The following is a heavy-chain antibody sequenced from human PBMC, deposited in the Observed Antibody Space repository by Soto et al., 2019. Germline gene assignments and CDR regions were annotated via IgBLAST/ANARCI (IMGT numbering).Heavy chain of an antibody. CDR2: ISWKSGSI. J-gene: IGHJ4*02. Sequence: GRPRSVDWVGSGAKSGAFARLWSRLSTGKGLEWVSGISWKSGSIGYADSVEGRFTISRDNAKNSLYLQMNSLRAEDTALHYCAKDISKFSYDYIWGSYRYFDYWGQGT. D-gene: IGHD3-16*02. V-gene: IGHV3-9*02. CDR1: GAKSGAFA. CDR3: AKDISKFSYDYIWGSYRYFDY.